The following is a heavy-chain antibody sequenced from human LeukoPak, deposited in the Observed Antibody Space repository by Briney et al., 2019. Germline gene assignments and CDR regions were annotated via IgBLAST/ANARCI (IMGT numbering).Heavy chain of an antibody. CDR2: INHSGST. CDR1: GGSFSGYY. V-gene: IGHV4-34*01. CDR3: ARGEASSWYRYNWFDP. Sequence: SETLSLTCAVHGGSFSGYYWSWIRQPPGKGLEWIGEINHSGSTNYNPSLKSRVTISVDTSKNQFSLKLSSVTAADTAVYYCARGEASSWYRYNWFDPWGQGTLVTVSS. J-gene: IGHJ5*02. D-gene: IGHD6-13*01.